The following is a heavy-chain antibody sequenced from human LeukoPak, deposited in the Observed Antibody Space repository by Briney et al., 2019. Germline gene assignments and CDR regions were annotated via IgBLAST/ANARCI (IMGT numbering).Heavy chain of an antibody. V-gene: IGHV3-48*01. J-gene: IGHJ6*03. D-gene: IGHD4-23*01. Sequence: GGSLRLSCAASGFTFSSYSMNWVRQAPGKGLEWVSDISSSSSTIYYADSVKGRFTISRDNAKNSLYLQMNSLRAEDTAVYYCARPTGGNSGSLYYYMDVWGKGTTVTVSS. CDR1: GFTFSSYS. CDR2: ISSSSSTI. CDR3: ARPTGGNSGSLYYYMDV.